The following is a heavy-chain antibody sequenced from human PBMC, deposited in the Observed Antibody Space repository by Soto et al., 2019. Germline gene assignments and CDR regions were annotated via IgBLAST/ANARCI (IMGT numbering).Heavy chain of an antibody. CDR3: ARDHWGAAAGTS. CDR1: GFTFSSYA. Sequence: GESLILSCAASGFTFSSYAMHWVRPAPGKGLEWVAVISYDGSNKYYADSVKGRFTISRDNSKNTLYLQMNSLRAEDTAVYYCARDHWGAAAGTSWGQGTLVTVSS. CDR2: ISYDGSNK. V-gene: IGHV3-30-3*01. J-gene: IGHJ4*02. D-gene: IGHD6-13*01.